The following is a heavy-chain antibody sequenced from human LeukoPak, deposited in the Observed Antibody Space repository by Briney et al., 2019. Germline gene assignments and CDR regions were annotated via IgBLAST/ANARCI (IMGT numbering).Heavy chain of an antibody. CDR1: GYTFTSYA. J-gene: IGHJ5*02. CDR2: INAGNGNT. V-gene: IGHV1-3*01. D-gene: IGHD3-3*01. Sequence: ASVKVSCKASGYTFTSYAMHWVRQAPGQRLEWMGWINAGNGNTKYSQKFQGRVTITRDTSASTAYMELSSLRSEDTAVYYCARAQPHYDFWSGLGYWFDPWGQGTLVTVSS. CDR3: ARAQPHYDFWSGLGYWFDP.